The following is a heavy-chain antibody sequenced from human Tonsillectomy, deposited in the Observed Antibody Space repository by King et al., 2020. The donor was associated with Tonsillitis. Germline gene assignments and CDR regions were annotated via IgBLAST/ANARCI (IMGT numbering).Heavy chain of an antibody. Sequence: VQLVESGGGLVKPGGSLRLSCAASGFTFSNAWMSWVRQAPGKGLEWVGCIKSKTDGGTTDYAAPVKGRFTISRDDSKNTLYLQMNSLKTEDTAVYYCTTGGRGDYSPVGLFDYWGQGTLVTVSS. CDR1: GFTFSNAW. V-gene: IGHV3-15*01. CDR2: IKSKTDGGTT. J-gene: IGHJ4*02. D-gene: IGHD4-17*01. CDR3: TTGGRGDYSPVGLFDY.